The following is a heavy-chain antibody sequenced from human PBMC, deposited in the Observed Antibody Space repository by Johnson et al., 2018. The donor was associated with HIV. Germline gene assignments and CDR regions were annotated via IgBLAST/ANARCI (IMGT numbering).Heavy chain of an antibody. V-gene: IGHV3-30-3*01. D-gene: IGHD1-26*01. CDR3: ARQYRNSGSRTGAFDI. CDR2: ISYDGSNK. Sequence: QEKLVESGGGVVQPGRSLRLSCAASGFTFSSYAMHWVRQAPGKGLEWVAVISYDGSNKYYADSVKGRFTISRDNSKNTLYLQMNSLRAEDTAVYYCARQYRNSGSRTGAFDILGQGTMVTVSS. J-gene: IGHJ3*02. CDR1: GFTFSSYA.